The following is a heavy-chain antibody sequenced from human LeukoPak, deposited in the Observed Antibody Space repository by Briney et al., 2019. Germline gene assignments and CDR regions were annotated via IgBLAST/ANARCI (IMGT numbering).Heavy chain of an antibody. CDR2: IYYSGST. CDR3: ARDLVLWDGYNVDAFDI. CDR1: GGSISSGTYY. D-gene: IGHD5-24*01. J-gene: IGHJ3*02. V-gene: IGHV4-61*01. Sequence: SETLSLTCTVSGGSISSGTYYWSWIRQPPGKGLEWIGYIYYSGSTNYNPSLKSRVTISVDTSKNQFSLKLSSVTAADTAVYYCARDLVLWDGYNVDAFDIWGQGTMVTVSP.